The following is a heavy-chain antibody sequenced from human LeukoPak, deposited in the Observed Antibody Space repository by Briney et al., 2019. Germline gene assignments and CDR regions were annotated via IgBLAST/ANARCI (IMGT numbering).Heavy chain of an antibody. CDR2: IYTSGST. J-gene: IGHJ5*02. CDR1: GGSISSYY. Sequence: PSETLSLTCTVSGGSISSYYWSWIRQPAGKGLEWIGRIYTSGSTNYNPSLKSRVTMSVDTSKNQSSLKLSSVTAADTAVYYCARDVDGGNFNWFDPWGQGTLVTVSS. D-gene: IGHD4-23*01. CDR3: ARDVDGGNFNWFDP. V-gene: IGHV4-4*07.